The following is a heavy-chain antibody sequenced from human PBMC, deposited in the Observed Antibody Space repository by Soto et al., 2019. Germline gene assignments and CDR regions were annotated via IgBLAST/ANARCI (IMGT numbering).Heavy chain of an antibody. D-gene: IGHD3-10*01. V-gene: IGHV1-69*01. CDR2: IIPIFGTA. Sequence: QVQLVQSGAEVKKPGSSVKVSCKASGGTFSSYAISWVRQAPGQGLEWMGGIIPIFGTANYAQKFQGRVTITADESTSTAYMELSSLRSEDTAVYYCARPGVRGVIPHPGYYYGMDVWGQGTTVTVSS. CDR1: GGTFSSYA. CDR3: ARPGVRGVIPHPGYYYGMDV. J-gene: IGHJ6*02.